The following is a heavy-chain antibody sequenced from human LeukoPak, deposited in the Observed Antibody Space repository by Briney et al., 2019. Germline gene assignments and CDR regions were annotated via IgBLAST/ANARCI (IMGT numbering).Heavy chain of an antibody. D-gene: IGHD7-27*01. J-gene: IGHJ5*02. Sequence: GGSLRLSCVASGFSFRDYWMHWVRQVPGEGLVWVARINIEGTIISCADSVKGRFTISKDDAKNTLYLQMNNLRAEDTAIYYCVRALGDAWGQGTLVTVSS. CDR1: GFSFRDYW. CDR2: INIEGTII. CDR3: VRALGDA. V-gene: IGHV3-74*01.